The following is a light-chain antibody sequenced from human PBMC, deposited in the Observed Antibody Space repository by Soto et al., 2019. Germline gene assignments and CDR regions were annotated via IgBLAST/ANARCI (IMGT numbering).Light chain of an antibody. Sequence: EIVMTQSPATLSVSPGERATLSCRASRNINRKLAWYQQKPGQAPRLLISGASTRATGIPARFSGSGSGTECTLTISSLQSEDFAVYYCQQYDDYPPLIFGGGTKVEIK. J-gene: IGKJ4*01. CDR2: GAS. V-gene: IGKV3-15*01. CDR3: QQYDDYPPLI. CDR1: RNINRK.